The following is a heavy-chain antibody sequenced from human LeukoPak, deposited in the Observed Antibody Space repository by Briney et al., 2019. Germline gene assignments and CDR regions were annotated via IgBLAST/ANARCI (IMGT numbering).Heavy chain of an antibody. V-gene: IGHV3-21*01. CDR2: ISSGSTYI. Sequence: PGRSLRLSCAASGFIFSSYSMSCGRPAPGKGLGWVSSISSGSTYISYAASVKGPFHISSANTKTSLYLQMKSPQAKATAVYYCARGKYGYYYDSSGFGYYCGQGTPVTASS. CDR1: GFIFSSYS. CDR3: ARGKYGYYYDSSGFGYY. D-gene: IGHD3-22*01. J-gene: IGHJ4*02.